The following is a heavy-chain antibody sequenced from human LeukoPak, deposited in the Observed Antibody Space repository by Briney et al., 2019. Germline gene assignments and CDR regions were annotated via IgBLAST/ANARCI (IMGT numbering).Heavy chain of an antibody. J-gene: IGHJ4*02. CDR1: GGSFSGYY. D-gene: IGHD3-22*01. CDR2: INHSGST. V-gene: IGHV4-34*01. Sequence: SETLSLTCAVYGGSFSGYYWSWIRQPPGKGLEWIEEINHSGSTNYNPSLKSRVTISVDTSKNQFSLKLSSVTAADTAVYYCARGDLQYYYDSSGYGYWGQGTLVTVSS. CDR3: ARGDLQYYYDSSGYGY.